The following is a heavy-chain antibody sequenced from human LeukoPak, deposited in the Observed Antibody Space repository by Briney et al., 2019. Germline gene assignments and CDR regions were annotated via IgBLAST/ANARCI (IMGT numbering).Heavy chain of an antibody. CDR1: GGSISSYY. D-gene: IGHD5-18*01. CDR3: ARGVGYSYGYAY. Sequence: SETLSLTCTVSGGSISSYYWSWIRQPPGKGLEWIGYIYYSGSTNYNPSLKSRVTISVDTSKSQFSLKLSSVTAADTAVYYCARGVGYSYGYAYWGQGTLVTVSS. CDR2: IYYSGST. J-gene: IGHJ4*02. V-gene: IGHV4-59*01.